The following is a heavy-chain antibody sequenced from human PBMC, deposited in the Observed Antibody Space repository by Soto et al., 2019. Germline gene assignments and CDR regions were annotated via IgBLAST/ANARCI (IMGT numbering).Heavy chain of an antibody. CDR1: GYTFTSDY. CDR3: ARARYCSSTSCSRGWFDP. D-gene: IGHD2-2*01. V-gene: IGHV1-46*01. J-gene: IGHJ5*02. CDR2: INPSGGST. Sequence: ASLKVSCKASGYTFTSDYMHWVRHAPGQGLEWMGIINPSGGSTSYAQKFQGRVTMTRDTSTSTVYMELSSLRSEDTAVYYCARARYCSSTSCSRGWFDPWGQGTLVTVSS.